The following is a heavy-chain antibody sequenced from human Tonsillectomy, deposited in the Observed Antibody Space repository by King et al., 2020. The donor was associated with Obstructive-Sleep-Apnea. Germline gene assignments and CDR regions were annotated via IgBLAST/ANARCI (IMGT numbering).Heavy chain of an antibody. D-gene: IGHD6-19*01. CDR2: INAGNGNT. J-gene: IGHJ4*02. CDR1: GYTFTSYA. V-gene: IGHV1-3*01. Sequence: QLVQSGAEVKKPGASVKVSCKASGYTFTSYAMHWVRQAPGQRLEWMGWINAGNGNTKYSQKFQGRVTITRDTSASTAYMELSSLRSEATAVYYCARVFDKYSSGPPFDYWGQGTLVTVSS. CDR3: ARVFDKYSSGPPFDY.